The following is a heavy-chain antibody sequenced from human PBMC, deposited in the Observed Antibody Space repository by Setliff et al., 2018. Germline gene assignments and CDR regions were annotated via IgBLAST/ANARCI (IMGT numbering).Heavy chain of an antibody. CDR2: INPNSGGT. D-gene: IGHD3-3*01. Sequence: ASVKVSCKTSRGTFSNYAISWVRQAPGQGLEWMGWINPNSGGTNYAQKFQGRVTMTRDTSISTAYMELSSLRSEDTAVYYCARSYQGVDDFWSGYFQTDYYYYMDVWGKGTTVTVSS. CDR3: ARSYQGVDDFWSGYFQTDYYYYMDV. CDR1: RGTFSNYA. J-gene: IGHJ6*03. V-gene: IGHV1-2*02.